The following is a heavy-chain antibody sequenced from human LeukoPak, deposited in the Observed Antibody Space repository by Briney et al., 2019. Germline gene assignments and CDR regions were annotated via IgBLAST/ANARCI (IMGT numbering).Heavy chain of an antibody. CDR3: ARYLSSGGYYYYYMDV. D-gene: IGHD3-10*01. V-gene: IGHV5-51*01. CDR2: IYPGDSDT. Sequence: GESLKISRNGSGYSFTSYWIGWVRQMPGKGLEWRGIIYPGDSDTRYSPSFQGQVTISADKSISTAYLQWSCLRSEDTAVYYCARYLSSGGYYYYYMDVWGKGTTVTVSS. J-gene: IGHJ6*03. CDR1: GYSFTSYW.